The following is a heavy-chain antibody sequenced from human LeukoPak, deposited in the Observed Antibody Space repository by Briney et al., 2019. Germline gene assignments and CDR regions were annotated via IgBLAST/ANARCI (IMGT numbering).Heavy chain of an antibody. CDR2: IRYDGSNK. CDR1: GFTFSSYG. CDR3: ARVLGYSRRNPFDS. J-gene: IGHJ5*01. Sequence: GGSLRLSCAASGFTFSSYGMHWVRQAPGKGLEWVAFIRYDGSNKYYADSVKGRFTISRDNSKNTLYLQWNSLRASDTATYYCARVLGYSRRNPFDSWGQGTLVTVSS. D-gene: IGHD5-18*01. V-gene: IGHV3-30*02.